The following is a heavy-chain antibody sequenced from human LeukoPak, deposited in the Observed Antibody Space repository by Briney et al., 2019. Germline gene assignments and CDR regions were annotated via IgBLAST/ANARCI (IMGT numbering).Heavy chain of an antibody. J-gene: IGHJ5*02. Sequence: SVKVSCKASGGTFSSYAISWVRQAPGQGLEWMGGIIPIFGTANYAQKFQGRVTITADESTSTAYMELSSLRSEDTAVHYCARVRVNYYDSSGYRDNWFDPWGQGTLVTVSS. V-gene: IGHV1-69*13. CDR1: GGTFSSYA. CDR3: ARVRVNYYDSSGYRDNWFDP. D-gene: IGHD3-22*01. CDR2: IIPIFGTA.